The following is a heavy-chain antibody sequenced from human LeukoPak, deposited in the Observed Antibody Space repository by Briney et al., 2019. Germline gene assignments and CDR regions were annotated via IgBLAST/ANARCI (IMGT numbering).Heavy chain of an antibody. CDR1: GFTFSSYE. CDR3: ARTIEMATISYFDY. Sequence: GGSLRLSCAASGFTFSSYEMNGVRQAPGKGLEWVSYISSSDSTIYYADSVKGRFTISRDNAKNSLYLQMNSLRAGDTAVYYCARTIEMATISYFDYWGQGTLVTVSS. D-gene: IGHD5-24*01. V-gene: IGHV3-48*03. J-gene: IGHJ4*02. CDR2: ISSSDSTI.